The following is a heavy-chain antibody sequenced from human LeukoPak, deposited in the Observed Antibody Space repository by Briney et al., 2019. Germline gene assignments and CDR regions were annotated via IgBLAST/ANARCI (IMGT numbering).Heavy chain of an antibody. J-gene: IGHJ4*02. CDR2: ISGSGGST. V-gene: IGHV3-23*01. CDR3: ARPTSGWSPFGY. D-gene: IGHD6-19*01. CDR1: GFTFSSYA. Sequence: GGSLRLSCAASGFTFSSYAMSWVRQAPGRGLEWVSGISGSGGSTYYADSVKGRFTISRDNSKNTLYLQMNSLRAEDTAIYYCARPTSGWSPFGYWGQGTLVTVSS.